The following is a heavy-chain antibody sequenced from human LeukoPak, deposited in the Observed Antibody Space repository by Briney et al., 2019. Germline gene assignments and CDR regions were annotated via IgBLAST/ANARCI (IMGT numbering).Heavy chain of an antibody. V-gene: IGHV1-18*01. CDR3: AREGIQVWLPDSY. Sequence: ASVKVSCKASGYTFTSYGFSWVRQAPGQGLEWMGWISTYNDNTNYAQNFQGRVTMTTDTSTSTAFMELRSLRSDDTAVYYCAREGIQVWLPDSYWGQGTLVTVSS. CDR1: GYTFTSYG. D-gene: IGHD5-18*01. J-gene: IGHJ4*02. CDR2: ISTYNDNT.